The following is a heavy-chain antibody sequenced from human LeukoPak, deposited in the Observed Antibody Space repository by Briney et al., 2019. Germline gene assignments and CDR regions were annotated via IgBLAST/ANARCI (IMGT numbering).Heavy chain of an antibody. CDR2: IYYSGST. CDR1: GGSISSSSYY. V-gene: IGHV4-39*01. D-gene: IGHD2-2*01. J-gene: IGHJ4*02. Sequence: PSETLSLTCTVSGGSISSSSYYWGWVRQPPGKGLEWIGSIYYSGSTYYNPSLTLRVTISVDTSKNHFSLKLSSVTAADTAVYYCARHLKRAIPAANDYWGQGTLVTVSS. CDR3: ARHLKRAIPAANDY.